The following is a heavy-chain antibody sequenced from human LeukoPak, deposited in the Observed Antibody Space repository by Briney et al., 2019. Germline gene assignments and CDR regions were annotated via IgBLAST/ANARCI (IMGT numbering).Heavy chain of an antibody. CDR2: MNPNSGNT. CDR3: ARGGDYVWGSYLQTANWFDP. V-gene: IGHV1-8*01. J-gene: IGHJ5*02. CDR1: GYTFTSYD. D-gene: IGHD3-16*02. Sequence: ASVKVSCKASGYTFTSYDINWVRQATGQGLEWMGWMNPNSGNTGYAQKFQGRVPMTRNTSISTAYMELSSLRSEDTAVYYCARGGDYVWGSYLQTANWFDPWGQGTLVTVSS.